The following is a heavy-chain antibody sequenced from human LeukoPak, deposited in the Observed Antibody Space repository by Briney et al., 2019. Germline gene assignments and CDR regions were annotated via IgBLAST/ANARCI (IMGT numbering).Heavy chain of an antibody. CDR2: IYYSGST. D-gene: IGHD4-17*01. CDR3: ATSLSPYYTVTFDS. V-gene: IGHV4-31*03. J-gene: IGHJ4*02. CDR1: GGSISSGGYY. Sequence: PSETLSLTCTVSGGSISSGGYYWSWIRQHPGKGLEWIGYIYYSGSTYYNPSLKGRVTISVDTSKNQFSLNLSSVTAADTAVYYCATSLSPYYTVTFDSWGQGTLVTVSS.